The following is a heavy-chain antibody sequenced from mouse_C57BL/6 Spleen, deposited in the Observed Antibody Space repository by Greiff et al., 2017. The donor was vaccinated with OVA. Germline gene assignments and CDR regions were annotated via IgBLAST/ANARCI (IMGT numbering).Heavy chain of an antibody. CDR1: GYTFTDYY. CDR2: INPNNGGT. J-gene: IGHJ3*01. CDR3: AGRERGFAY. Sequence: VQLQQSGPELVKPGASVKISCKASGYTFTDYYMNWVKQSHGKSLEWIGDINPNNGGTSYNQKFKGKATLTVDKSSSTAYMELRSLTSEDSAVYYCAGRERGFAYWGQGTLVTVSA. V-gene: IGHV1-26*01.